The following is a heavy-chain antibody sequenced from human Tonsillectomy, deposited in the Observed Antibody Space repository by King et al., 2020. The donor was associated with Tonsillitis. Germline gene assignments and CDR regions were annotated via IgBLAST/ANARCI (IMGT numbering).Heavy chain of an antibody. CDR3: ARDRAVAGIDY. V-gene: IGHV4-59*01. CDR1: GVSISSYY. J-gene: IGHJ4*02. CDR2: IYYSGST. Sequence: VQLQESGPGLVKPSETLSLTCTVSGVSISSYYWSWIRQPPGEGLVWIGDIYYSGSTNYNPSLKSRVTISVDTSTNQFSLKLSSVTAADTAVYYCARDRAVAGIDYWGQGTLVTVSS. D-gene: IGHD6-19*01.